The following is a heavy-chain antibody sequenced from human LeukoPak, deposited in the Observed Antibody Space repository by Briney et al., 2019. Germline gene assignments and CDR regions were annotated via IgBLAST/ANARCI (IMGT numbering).Heavy chain of an antibody. CDR3: ARIGMENFYDL. J-gene: IGHJ5*02. D-gene: IGHD1-7*01. Sequence: GGSLRLSCAGSGFTFSGFSMHWVRQAPGKGLEYVSAINGNGDTTYYADSVKGRFSISRDNSKNTLYLQMGNRRGEDMALYFCARIGMENFYDLWGQGTLVTVSA. V-gene: IGHV3-64*02. CDR2: INGNGDTT. CDR1: GFTFSGFS.